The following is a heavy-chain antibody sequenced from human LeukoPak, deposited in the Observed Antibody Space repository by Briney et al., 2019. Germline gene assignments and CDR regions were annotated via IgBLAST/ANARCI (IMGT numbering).Heavy chain of an antibody. CDR2: INPSGGTT. CDR3: SRDLGGSYNDY. D-gene: IGHD1-26*01. J-gene: IGHJ4*02. CDR1: GYTFTTYY. V-gene: IGHV1-46*04. Sequence: ASVKVSCKASGYTFTTYYMHWVRQAPGQGLEWVGVINPSGGTTTYAQKLQGRVTMTRDTSTSTVYMELSSLRIEDTAVCYCSRDLGGSYNDYWGQGTMVTVSS.